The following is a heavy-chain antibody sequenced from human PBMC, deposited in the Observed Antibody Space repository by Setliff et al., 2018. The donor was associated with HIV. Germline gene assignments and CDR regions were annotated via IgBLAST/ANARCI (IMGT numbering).Heavy chain of an antibody. Sequence: GGSLRLSCAASGFRFSDHFASWFRQAPGKGLEWISDISSSGDTSNYADSVKGRFTISRDNAQNSVFLQMNSLRAEDTAVYYCARGRPTGYFDCWGQGTLVTVS. CDR2: ISSSGDTS. D-gene: IGHD1-1*01. J-gene: IGHJ4*02. V-gene: IGHV3-11*04. CDR3: ARGRPTGYFDC. CDR1: GFRFSDHF.